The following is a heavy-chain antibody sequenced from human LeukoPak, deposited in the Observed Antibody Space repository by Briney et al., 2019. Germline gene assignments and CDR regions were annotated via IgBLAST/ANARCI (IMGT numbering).Heavy chain of an antibody. D-gene: IGHD6-19*01. CDR1: GYTFTSYD. Sequence: ASVKVSCKASGYTFTSYDINWVRQATGQGLEWMGWMNPNSGNTGYAQKFQGRVTMTRDTSASTAYMELSSLRSEDTAVYYCARLAVADTETFDYWGQGTLVTVSS. CDR2: MNPNSGNT. CDR3: ARLAVADTETFDY. V-gene: IGHV1-8*01. J-gene: IGHJ4*02.